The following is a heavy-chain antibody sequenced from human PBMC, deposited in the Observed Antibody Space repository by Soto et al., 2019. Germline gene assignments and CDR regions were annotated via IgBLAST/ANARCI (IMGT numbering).Heavy chain of an antibody. J-gene: IGHJ6*03. CDR1: GGSISSYY. V-gene: IGHV4-59*01. D-gene: IGHD4-17*01. Sequence: SETLSLTCTVSGGSISSYYWSWIRQPPGKGLEWIGYIYYSGSTNYNPSLKSRVTISVDTSKNQFSLKLSSVTAADTAVYYCARGHYGDFNYYYMDVWGKGTTVTVSS. CDR2: IYYSGST. CDR3: ARGHYGDFNYYYMDV.